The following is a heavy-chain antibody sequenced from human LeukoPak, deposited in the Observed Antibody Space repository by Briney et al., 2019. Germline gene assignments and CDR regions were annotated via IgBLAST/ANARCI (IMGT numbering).Heavy chain of an antibody. J-gene: IGHJ5*02. D-gene: IGHD3-9*01. CDR2: ISYSGRTI. CDR1: RFTFSDYY. CDR3: ARVWYFDWLLGPPAFDP. Sequence: PGGSLRLSCAASRFTFSDYYMSWIRQAPGKGLEWVSYISYSGRTIDYADSVKGRFTISRDNAKNSLYLQMNSLRAEDTAVYYCARVWYFDWLLGPPAFDPWGQGTLVTVSS. V-gene: IGHV3-11*04.